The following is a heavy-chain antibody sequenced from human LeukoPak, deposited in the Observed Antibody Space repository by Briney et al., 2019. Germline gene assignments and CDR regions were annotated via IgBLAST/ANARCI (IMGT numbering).Heavy chain of an antibody. J-gene: IGHJ4*02. CDR2: INDSGST. V-gene: IGHV4-34*01. D-gene: IGHD3-22*01. CDR1: GGSFSGRY. Sequence: SETLSLTCGVYGGSFSGRYWSWIRQPPGKGLEWIGEINDSGSTNYNPSLKSRVTISVDTSKNQFSLKLSSVTAADTAVYYCAREGAIRSGYDYWGQGTLVTVSS. CDR3: AREGAIRSGYDY.